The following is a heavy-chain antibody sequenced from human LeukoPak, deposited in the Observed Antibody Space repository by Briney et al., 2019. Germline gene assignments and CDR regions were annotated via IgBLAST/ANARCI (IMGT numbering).Heavy chain of an antibody. J-gene: IGHJ4*02. D-gene: IGHD2-2*01. CDR2: IKSKTDGGTT. CDR3: TTELGYCSSTSCSRKRGYFDY. V-gene: IGHV3-15*01. CDR1: GFTFSNAW. Sequence: GGSLRLSCAASGFTFSNAWMSWVRQAPGKGLEWVGRIKSKTDGGTTDYAAAVKGRFTISRDDSKNTLYLQMNSLKTEDTAVYYCTTELGYCSSTSCSRKRGYFDYWGQGTLVTVSS.